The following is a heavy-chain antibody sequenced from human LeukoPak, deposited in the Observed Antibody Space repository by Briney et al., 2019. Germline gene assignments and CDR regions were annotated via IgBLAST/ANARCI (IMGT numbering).Heavy chain of an antibody. Sequence: ASVKVSCKASGYTFSSYDINWVRQATGQGLEWMGWMNPNSGNTGYAQKFQGRVTMTRNTSISTAYMELSRLRSDDTAVYYCARNRRGPSGSYSFDYWGQGTLVTVSS. D-gene: IGHD1-26*01. CDR2: MNPNSGNT. CDR3: ARNRRGPSGSYSFDY. J-gene: IGHJ4*02. V-gene: IGHV1-8*01. CDR1: GYTFSSYD.